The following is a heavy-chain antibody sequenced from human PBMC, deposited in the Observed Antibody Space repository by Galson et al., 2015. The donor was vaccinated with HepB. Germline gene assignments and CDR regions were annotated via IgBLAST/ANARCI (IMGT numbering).Heavy chain of an antibody. D-gene: IGHD2-15*01. CDR2: IIPLLDLT. J-gene: IGHJ4*02. CDR1: GGTFSRYG. V-gene: IGHV1-69*10. Sequence: SVKVSCKASGGTFSRYGISWVRQAPGQGLEWMGQIIPLLDLTHNAQRFKGRLTITADKSTSTVYMDLSSLTSEDTAVYFCARERIVQGLNHSPHFDYWGQGTLVTVSS. CDR3: ARERIVQGLNHSPHFDY.